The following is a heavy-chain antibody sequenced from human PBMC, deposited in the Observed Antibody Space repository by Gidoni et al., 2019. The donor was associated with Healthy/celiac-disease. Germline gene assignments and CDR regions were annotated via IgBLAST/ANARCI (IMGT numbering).Heavy chain of an antibody. V-gene: IGHV1-46*01. CDR2: INPSGGST. CDR3: ARDPHDYGDSLFDP. D-gene: IGHD4-17*01. J-gene: IGHJ5*02. Sequence: QVQLVQSGAEVKKPGASVKVSCKASGYTFTSHYIHGVRQAPGQGLEWMGIINPSGGSTSYAQKFQGRVTMTRDTSTSTVYMELSSLRSEDTAVYYCARDPHDYGDSLFDPWGQGTLVTVSS. CDR1: GYTFTSHY.